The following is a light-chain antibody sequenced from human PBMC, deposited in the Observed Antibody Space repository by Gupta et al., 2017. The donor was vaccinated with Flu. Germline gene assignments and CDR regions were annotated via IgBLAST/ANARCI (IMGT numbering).Light chain of an antibody. CDR1: SGSVSSTNT. Sequence: QTVVTQEPSLSVSPGGTVTLTCGLSSGSVSSTNTPSWYQQTPGQAPRTLIYSTTTRSSGVPDRFSGSIVGNKAALTITGAQADDESDYYCVLHVGSGIWVFGGGTKVTVL. CDR2: STT. V-gene: IGLV8-61*01. CDR3: VLHVGSGIWV. J-gene: IGLJ3*02.